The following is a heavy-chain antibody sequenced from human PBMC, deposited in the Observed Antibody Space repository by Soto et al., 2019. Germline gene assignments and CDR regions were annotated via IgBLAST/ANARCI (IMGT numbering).Heavy chain of an antibody. CDR1: GYTFTSYG. Sequence: ASVKVSCKASGYTFTSYGISWVRQAPGQGLEWMGWISAYNGNTNYAQKLQGRVTMTTDTSTSTAYMELRSLRSDDTAVYYCARASYDFWSGYSYYYMDVWGKGTTVTV. D-gene: IGHD3-3*01. CDR3: ARASYDFWSGYSYYYMDV. CDR2: ISAYNGNT. J-gene: IGHJ6*03. V-gene: IGHV1-18*01.